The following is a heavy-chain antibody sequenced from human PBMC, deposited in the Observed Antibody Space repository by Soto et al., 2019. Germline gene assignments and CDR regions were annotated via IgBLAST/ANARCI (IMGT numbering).Heavy chain of an antibody. CDR2: ILYDGSIE. J-gene: IGHJ6*02. CDR3: TKSRDGYSFYYYYGVDV. V-gene: IGHV3-30*18. CDR1: GFTFSNYG. D-gene: IGHD4-4*01. Sequence: QAGGSLRLSCAASGFTFSNYGMHWVRQAPGKGLEWVALILYDGSIEYYADSVKGRFTISRDNSKNTLYLQMNSLRAEDTAVYYCTKSRDGYSFYYYYGVDVWGQGTTVTVSS.